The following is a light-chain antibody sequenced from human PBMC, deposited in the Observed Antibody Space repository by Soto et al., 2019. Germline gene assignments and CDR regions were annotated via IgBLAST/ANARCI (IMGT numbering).Light chain of an antibody. V-gene: IGKV1-5*01. J-gene: IGKJ2*01. CDR3: QQYDPFSN. Sequence: IQMTQSPSTLSAYVGDTVTITCRASQSISYSLAWYQQKPGKPPTLLIHDASALESGVPSRFSVSGSGTEFSHTISSLQPDDSSTYYCQQYDPFSNFGQGTKLEI. CDR2: DAS. CDR1: QSISYS.